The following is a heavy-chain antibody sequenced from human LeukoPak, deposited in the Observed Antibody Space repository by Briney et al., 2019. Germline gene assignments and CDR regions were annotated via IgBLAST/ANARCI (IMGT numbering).Heavy chain of an antibody. CDR2: IKEDGSEK. J-gene: IGHJ4*02. CDR1: GFTFSDYY. Sequence: GGSLRLSCAASGFTFSDYYMSWIRQAPGKGLEWVATIKEDGSEKYYVDSVKGRFTISRDNAKNPLYLQMNSLRAEDTAVYYCARAQRLLDYWGQGTLVTVSS. D-gene: IGHD4-11*01. V-gene: IGHV3-7*01. CDR3: ARAQRLLDY.